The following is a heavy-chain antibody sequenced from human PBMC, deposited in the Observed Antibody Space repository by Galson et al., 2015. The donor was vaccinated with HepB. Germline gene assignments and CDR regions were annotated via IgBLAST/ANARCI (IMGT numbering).Heavy chain of an antibody. CDR3: ARVADADYGDHSHFDY. J-gene: IGHJ4*02. Sequence: SLRLSCAASGFTFSDYYMSWIRQAPGKGLEWLSFISSSTTYTYYADSVKGRFSISRDNAKNSLFLQINSLRAEDTAVYYCARVADADYGDHSHFDYWGQGTLVTVSS. CDR2: ISSSTTYT. CDR1: GFTFSDYY. D-gene: IGHD4-17*01. V-gene: IGHV3-11*06.